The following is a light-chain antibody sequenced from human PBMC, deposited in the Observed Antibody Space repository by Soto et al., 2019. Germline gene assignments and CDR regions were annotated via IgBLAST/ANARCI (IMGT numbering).Light chain of an antibody. Sequence: IQLTQSPSSLSASVGDRVTITCRASQGISSYLAWYQQKPGKAPKLLIYAASTLQSGVPSRFSGRGSGTDFTLTISSLQPEDFATYYCQQLNSYPSFTFGQGTRLEIK. V-gene: IGKV1-9*01. J-gene: IGKJ5*01. CDR1: QGISSY. CDR2: AAS. CDR3: QQLNSYPSFT.